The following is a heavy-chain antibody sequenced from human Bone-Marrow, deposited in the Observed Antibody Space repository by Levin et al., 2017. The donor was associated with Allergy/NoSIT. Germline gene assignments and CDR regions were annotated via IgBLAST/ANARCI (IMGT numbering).Heavy chain of an antibody. CDR2: ISVYNGKT. V-gene: IGHV1-18*01. CDR1: GFDFSNFG. D-gene: IGHD1-14*01. J-gene: IGHJ4*02. Sequence: VASVKVSCKTFGFDFSNFGITWVRQAPGQGLEWMGWISVYNGKTNYAQNLQDRVTVTTDTSTTTSYMELRSLTSDDTALYYCARGTYPYYFDLWGQGTLVTVSS. CDR3: ARGTYPYYFDL.